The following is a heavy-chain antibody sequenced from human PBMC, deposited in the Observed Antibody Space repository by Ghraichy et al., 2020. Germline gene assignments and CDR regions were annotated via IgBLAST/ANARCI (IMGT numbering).Heavy chain of an antibody. J-gene: IGHJ5*02. Sequence: SETLSLTCAVYGGSFSGYYWSWIRQPPGKGLEWIGEINHSGSTNYNPSLKSRVTISVDTSKNQFSLKLSSVTAADTAVYYCARVAATLNWFDPWGQGTLVTVSS. V-gene: IGHV4-34*01. D-gene: IGHD2-15*01. CDR3: ARVAATLNWFDP. CDR2: INHSGST. CDR1: GGSFSGYY.